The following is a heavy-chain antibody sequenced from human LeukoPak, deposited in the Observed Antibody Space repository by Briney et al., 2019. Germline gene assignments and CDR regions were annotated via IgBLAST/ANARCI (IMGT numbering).Heavy chain of an antibody. CDR1: GFTFSSYS. D-gene: IGHD2-2*01. V-gene: IGHV3-48*01. CDR2: ISSSSSTI. Sequence: PGGSLRLSCAASGFTFSSYSMNWVRQAPGKGLEWVSYISSSSSTIYYADSVKGRFTISRDNAKNSLYLQMNSLRAEDTAVYYCARLHTSCYDYWGQGTLVTVSS. J-gene: IGHJ4*02. CDR3: ARLHTSCYDY.